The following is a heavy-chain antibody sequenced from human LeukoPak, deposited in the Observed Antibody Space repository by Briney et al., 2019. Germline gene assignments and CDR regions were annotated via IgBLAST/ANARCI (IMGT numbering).Heavy chain of an antibody. Sequence: GTSVKVSCKASGFTFTSSAMQWVRQARGQRLEWIGWIVVGSGNTNYAQKFQERVTITRDMSTSTAYMELSSLRSEDTAVYYCAAVNGGYSGYDFDYWGQGTLVTVSS. J-gene: IGHJ4*02. V-gene: IGHV1-58*02. CDR3: AAVNGGYSGYDFDY. CDR2: IVVGSGNT. D-gene: IGHD5-12*01. CDR1: GFTFTSSA.